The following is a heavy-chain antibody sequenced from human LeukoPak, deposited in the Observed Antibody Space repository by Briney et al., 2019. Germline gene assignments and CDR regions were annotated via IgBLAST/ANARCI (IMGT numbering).Heavy chain of an antibody. Sequence: GAPLQISSKGSGSIFTSYWIGCVRQLPGKGLEWMGIIYPGDSDTRYSPSFQGQVTISADKSISTAYLQWSSRKASDTAMYYCARSLPLWFGELSSLFDYWGQGTLVTVSS. CDR1: GSIFTSYW. V-gene: IGHV5-51*01. D-gene: IGHD3-10*01. CDR3: ARSLPLWFGELSSLFDY. CDR2: IYPGDSDT. J-gene: IGHJ4*02.